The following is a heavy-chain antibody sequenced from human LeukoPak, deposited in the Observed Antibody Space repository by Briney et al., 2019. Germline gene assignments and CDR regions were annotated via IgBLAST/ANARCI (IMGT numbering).Heavy chain of an antibody. J-gene: IGHJ4*02. CDR3: ASSLSYATDY. Sequence: ASVRVSCKASGYTFTGYYMHWVRQAPGKGLEWMGWINPNSGGTNYAQKFQGRVTMTRDTSNSTAYMELSRLRSDDTAVYYCASSLSYATDYWGQGTLVTVSS. CDR1: GYTFTGYY. V-gene: IGHV1-2*02. CDR2: INPNSGGT. D-gene: IGHD5-18*01.